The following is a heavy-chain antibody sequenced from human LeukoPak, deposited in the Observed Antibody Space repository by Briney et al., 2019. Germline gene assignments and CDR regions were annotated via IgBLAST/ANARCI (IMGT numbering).Heavy chain of an antibody. CDR2: IYYSGTT. CDR1: GVSITTYY. V-gene: IGHV4-59*01. J-gene: IGHJ4*02. CDR3: ARGKTYDDF. D-gene: IGHD3-16*01. Sequence: PSETLSLTCNVSGVSITTYYWSWIRQAPGKGLEWVGFIYYSGTTNYKPSLKSRVTISVDTSKNQFSLKLSSVTAADTAVYYCARGKTYDDFWGQGTLVTVSS.